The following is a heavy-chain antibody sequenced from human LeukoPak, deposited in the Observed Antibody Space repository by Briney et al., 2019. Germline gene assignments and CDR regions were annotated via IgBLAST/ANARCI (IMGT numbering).Heavy chain of an antibody. J-gene: IGHJ4*02. CDR2: ISSSSSYI. CDR3: ARDQPLDYYDSSGYYSN. D-gene: IGHD3-22*01. V-gene: IGHV3-21*01. CDR1: GFTFSSYS. Sequence: GGSLRLSCAASGFTFSSYSMNWVRQAPGKGLEWVSSISSSSSYIYYADSVKGRFTISRDNAKNSLYLQTNSLRAEDTAVYYCARDQPLDYYDSSGYYSNWGQGTLVTVSS.